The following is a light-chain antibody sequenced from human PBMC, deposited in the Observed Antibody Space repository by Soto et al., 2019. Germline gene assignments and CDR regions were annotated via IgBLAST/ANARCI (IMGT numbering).Light chain of an antibody. Sequence: QSALTQPRSVSGSPGQSVTISCTGTISDVAGYNYVSWYQHHPGKAPKLLISDVTKRPSWVPDRFSGSKSGSTASLTISELQAEDEADYYGSSYACSNNLVFGGGTKVTVL. CDR1: ISDVAGYNY. CDR3: SSYACSNNLV. V-gene: IGLV2-11*01. CDR2: DVT. J-gene: IGLJ2*01.